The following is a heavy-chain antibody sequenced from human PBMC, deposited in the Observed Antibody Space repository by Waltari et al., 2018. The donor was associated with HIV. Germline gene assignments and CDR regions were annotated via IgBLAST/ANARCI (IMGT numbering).Heavy chain of an antibody. CDR1: IGALSSHY. Sequence: QAHLQQWGAGRLNSSETLSPTCAVYIGALSSHYWSWLRQSPGQGLQWIGVIFHNGRTNYNSSLEGRGTISIDTSKNQFSLRLKSVTAADTSVYYCARGPKGDGSSDYYFDYWGQGTLVTVS. CDR3: ARGPKGDGSSDYYFDY. J-gene: IGHJ4*02. D-gene: IGHD6-13*01. CDR2: IFHNGRT. V-gene: IGHV4-34*01.